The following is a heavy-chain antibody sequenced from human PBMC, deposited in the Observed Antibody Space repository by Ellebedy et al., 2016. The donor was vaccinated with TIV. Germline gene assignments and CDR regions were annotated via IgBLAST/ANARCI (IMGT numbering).Heavy chain of an antibody. D-gene: IGHD2-21*02. J-gene: IGHJ4*02. CDR3: VVTGWRGGTIVPFTY. V-gene: IGHV3-23*01. CDR2: LTASGDST. Sequence: GESLKISCAVSGLTFSSHDMSWVRQAPGKGLEWVSGLTASGDSTYYADSVKGRFTISRDNSKNTLYLQMNSLRVEDTAVYYGVVTGWRGGTIVPFTYWGQGSLVTVSS. CDR1: GLTFSSHD.